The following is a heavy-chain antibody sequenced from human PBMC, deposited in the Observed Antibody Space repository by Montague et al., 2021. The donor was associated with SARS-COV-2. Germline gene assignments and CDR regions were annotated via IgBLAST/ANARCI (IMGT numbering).Heavy chain of an antibody. Sequence: SETLSLTCAVSGGSISSSNWWSWVRQPPGKGLEWIGEIYHSGSTNYNPSLKSRVTISVDKSMNQFSLKLSSVTAADTAVYYCARDSSGWSRFDYWGQGTLVTVSS. J-gene: IGHJ4*02. CDR3: ARDSSGWSRFDY. D-gene: IGHD6-19*01. CDR1: GGSISSSNW. CDR2: IYHSGST. V-gene: IGHV4-4*02.